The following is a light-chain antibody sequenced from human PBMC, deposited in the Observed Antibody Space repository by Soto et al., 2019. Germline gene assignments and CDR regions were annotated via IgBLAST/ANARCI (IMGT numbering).Light chain of an antibody. V-gene: IGKV3-11*01. CDR2: DAS. CDR1: QSVSSY. CDR3: QQRSNWLFT. Sequence: EIVLTQSPVTLSLSPGERATLSCRASQSVSSYLAWYQHKPGQAPRLLISDASNRATGIPARFSGSGSGTDFPLTISNLEPEDFAVYYCQQRSNWLFTFGPGTKVHIK. J-gene: IGKJ3*01.